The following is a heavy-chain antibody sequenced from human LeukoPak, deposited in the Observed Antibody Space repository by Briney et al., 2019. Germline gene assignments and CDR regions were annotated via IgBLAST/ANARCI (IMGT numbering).Heavy chain of an antibody. CDR2: INPSGGST. J-gene: IGHJ4*02. V-gene: IGHV1-46*01. CDR3: ARDPPGIAAAGFYFDY. CDR1: GYTFTSYY. D-gene: IGHD6-13*01. Sequence: ASVKVSCKASGYTFTSYYMHWARQAPGQGLEWMGIINPSGGSTSYAQKFQGSVTMTRDMSTSTVYMELSSLRSEDTAVYYCARDPPGIAAAGFYFDYWGQGTLVTVSS.